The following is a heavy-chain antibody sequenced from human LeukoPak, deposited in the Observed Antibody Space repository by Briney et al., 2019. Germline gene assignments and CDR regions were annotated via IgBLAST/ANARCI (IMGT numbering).Heavy chain of an antibody. V-gene: IGHV1-46*01. Sequence: ASVKVSCKASGYAFTSYHIHWIRQAPGQGLGWMGIIIPSSGSTTYAQKFQGRVTMTRDTSTKTVYTELSSLTSDDTAVYFCARSDYNDYRGLGFWGQGTPVTVS. J-gene: IGHJ4*02. CDR3: ARSDYNDYRGLGF. D-gene: IGHD4-11*01. CDR2: IIPSSGST. CDR1: GYAFTSYH.